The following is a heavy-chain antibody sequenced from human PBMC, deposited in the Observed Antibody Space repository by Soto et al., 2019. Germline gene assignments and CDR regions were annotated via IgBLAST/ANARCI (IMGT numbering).Heavy chain of an antibody. Sequence: SETLSLTCTVSGDSISSYYWSWIRQPPGKGLEWIGEIYHSGSTNYNPSLKSRVTISVDKSKNHLSLKLSSVTAADTAVYYCTRVSGSYYYGMDVWGQGTTVTVS. CDR3: TRVSGSYYYGMDV. V-gene: IGHV4-59*12. D-gene: IGHD1-26*01. CDR2: IYHSGST. J-gene: IGHJ6*02. CDR1: GDSISSYY.